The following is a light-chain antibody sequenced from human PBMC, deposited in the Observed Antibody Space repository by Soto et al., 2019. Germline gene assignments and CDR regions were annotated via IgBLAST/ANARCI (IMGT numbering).Light chain of an antibody. J-gene: IGKJ2*01. CDR2: GAS. V-gene: IGKV3-20*01. Sequence: ENVLTQSPGTLSLFPGVRATFSCTASQSITLNYLAWYQQKPGQAPRLLISGASSRATGIPDRFSGSGSGTDFTLTISRLEPEDFAVYYCQQYGSSPYTFGQGTKVESK. CDR1: QSITLNY. CDR3: QQYGSSPYT.